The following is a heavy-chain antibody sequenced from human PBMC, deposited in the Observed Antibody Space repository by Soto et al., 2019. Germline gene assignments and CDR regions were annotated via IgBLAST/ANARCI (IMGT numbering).Heavy chain of an antibody. V-gene: IGHV1-69*13. CDR2: IIPIFGTA. CDR3: ARTRLQTGYSSGWYEAPFDY. D-gene: IGHD6-19*01. CDR1: GGTLSSYA. Sequence: GASVKVSCKASGGTLSSYAISWVRQAPGQGLEWMGGIIPIFGTANYAQKFQGRVTITADESTSTAYMELSSLRSEDTAVYYCARTRLQTGYSSGWYEAPFDYWGQGTLVTVSS. J-gene: IGHJ4*02.